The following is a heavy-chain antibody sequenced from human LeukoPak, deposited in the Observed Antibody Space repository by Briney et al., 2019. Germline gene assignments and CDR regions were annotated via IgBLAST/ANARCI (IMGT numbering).Heavy chain of an antibody. Sequence: SETLSLTCTVSGGSITSSTYNWGWIRQPPGKGLEWIGSIYHSGSTFYNPSHKSRVTISINTSKNQFSLKLSSVTAADTAVYYCASQPYYDSSGYYFYWGQGTLVTVSS. CDR3: ASQPYYDSSGYYFY. CDR2: IYHSGST. D-gene: IGHD3-22*01. J-gene: IGHJ4*02. CDR1: GGSITSSTYN. V-gene: IGHV4-39*01.